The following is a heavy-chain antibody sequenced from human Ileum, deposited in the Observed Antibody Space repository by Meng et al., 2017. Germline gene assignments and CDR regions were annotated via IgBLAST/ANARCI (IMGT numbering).Heavy chain of an antibody. J-gene: IGHJ1*01. CDR2: ISAYIGKK. D-gene: IGHD3-16*01. CDR1: GYTFSRYS. V-gene: IGHV1-18*01. Sequence: QVQLVQSGAEVKKPGASVKVSGKTSGYTFSRYSISWVRQAPGQGCEWLGWISAYIGKKNYAQKFQGRATMTTDTSTSKAYMELRSLRADDTAVYYWAREGGRGGGDLDDWGQGTLVTVSS. CDR3: AREGGRGGGDLDD.